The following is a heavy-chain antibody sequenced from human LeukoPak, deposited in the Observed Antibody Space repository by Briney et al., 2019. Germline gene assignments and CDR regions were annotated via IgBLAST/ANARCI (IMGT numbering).Heavy chain of an antibody. V-gene: IGHV4-34*01. Sequence: SETLSLTCAVYGGSFSGYYWSWIRQPPGKGLEWIGEINHSGSTNYNPSLKSRVTISVDTSKNQFSLKLSSVTAADTAVYYCARGYYYDSSGYYYYRRRLDAFDIWGQGTMVTVSS. CDR1: GGSFSGYY. J-gene: IGHJ3*02. CDR2: INHSGST. CDR3: ARGYYYDSSGYYYYRRRLDAFDI. D-gene: IGHD3-22*01.